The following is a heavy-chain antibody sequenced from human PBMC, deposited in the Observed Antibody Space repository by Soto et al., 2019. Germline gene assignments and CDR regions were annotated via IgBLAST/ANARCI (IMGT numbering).Heavy chain of an antibody. J-gene: IGHJ4*02. D-gene: IGHD3-9*01. CDR1: GFIFVVDA. V-gene: IGHV3-9*01. Sequence: GGSLILSCAASGFIFVVDAMHWVRQPPGKGLEWVSGISWNSGSIGYADSVKGRFTISRDNAKKSLYLQMISLTAEDTALYYCASGRGYAILTGYYPYCDYWRQGTLVTVAS. CDR3: ASGRGYAILTGYYPYCDY. CDR2: ISWNSGSI.